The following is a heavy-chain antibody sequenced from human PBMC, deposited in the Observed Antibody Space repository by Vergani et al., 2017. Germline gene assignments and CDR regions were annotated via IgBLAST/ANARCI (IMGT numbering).Heavy chain of an antibody. CDR2: IHYSENT. CDR1: FDSIRNLY. CDR3: ASDTHSGQRADR. J-gene: IGHJ5*02. V-gene: IGHV4-59*11. Sequence: QVQMQESGPGLVKSSETLSLTCSVSFDSIRNLYCNWIRQPPGKGLEWIGSIHYSENTNYNPSLKTRVTISVDTSKNQFSLTLTSVTAADTAVYYCASDTHSGQRADRWGQGSLVTVTS. D-gene: IGHD6-19*01.